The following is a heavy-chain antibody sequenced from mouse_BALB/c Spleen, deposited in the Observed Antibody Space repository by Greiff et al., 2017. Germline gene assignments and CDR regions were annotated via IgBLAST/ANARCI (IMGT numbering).Heavy chain of an antibody. Sequence: VQVVESGAELVRPGASVTLSCKASGYTFTDYEMHWVKQTPVHGLEWIGAIDPETGGTAYNQKFKGKATLTADKSSSTAYMELRSLTSEDSAVYYCTRERGYGYFDVWGAGTTVTVSS. D-gene: IGHD3-2*02. J-gene: IGHJ1*01. CDR2: IDPETGGT. CDR1: GYTFTDYE. V-gene: IGHV1-15*01. CDR3: TRERGYGYFDV.